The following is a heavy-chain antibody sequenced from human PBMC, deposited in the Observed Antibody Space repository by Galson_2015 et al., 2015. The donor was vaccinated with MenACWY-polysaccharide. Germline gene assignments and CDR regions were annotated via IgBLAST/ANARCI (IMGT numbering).Heavy chain of an antibody. CDR3: AREPTYNRSFGWFDP. D-gene: IGHD2/OR15-2a*01. V-gene: IGHV4-61*01. Sequence: ETLSLTCTVSGDSVTSATYYWSWLRQSPGQGLEWIGYMSYSGSANYNPSLRSRVTISIDTSKNQFSLRLTSVTAADTAMYYCAREPTYNRSFGWFDPWGQGTLVTVSS. J-gene: IGHJ5*02. CDR2: MSYSGSA. CDR1: GDSVTSATYY.